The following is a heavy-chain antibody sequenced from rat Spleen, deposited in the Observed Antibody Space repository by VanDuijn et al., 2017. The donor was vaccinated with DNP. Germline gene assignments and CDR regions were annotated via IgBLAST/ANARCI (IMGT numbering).Heavy chain of an antibody. CDR1: GFSLTSYG. J-gene: IGHJ1*01. CDR2: ISSGGST. CDR3: TRDWVGYYWYFDF. V-gene: IGHV2S12*01. D-gene: IGHD1-7*01. Sequence: QVQLKESGPGLVQPSQTLSLTCTVSGFSLTSYGVSWVRQLPGKGLEWIAAISSGGSTYYNSVFKSRLNISRDTFTSQVFLKMDSVQTEDTAIYFCTRDWVGYYWYFDFWGPGTMVTVSS.